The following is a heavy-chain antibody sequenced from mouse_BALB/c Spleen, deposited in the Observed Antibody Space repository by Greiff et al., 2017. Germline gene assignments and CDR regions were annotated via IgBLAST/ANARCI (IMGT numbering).Heavy chain of an antibody. J-gene: IGHJ4*01. CDR1: GYTFTDYN. V-gene: IGHV1-18*01. D-gene: IGHD1-1*02. CDR2: INPNNGGT. CDR3: ARMGYGLYAMDY. Sequence: EVKLEESGPELVKPGASVKIPCKASGYTFTDYNMDWVKQSHGKSLEWIGDINPNNGGTIYNQKFKGKATLTVDKSSSTAYMELRSLTSEDTAVYYCARMGYGLYAMDYWGQGTSVTVSS.